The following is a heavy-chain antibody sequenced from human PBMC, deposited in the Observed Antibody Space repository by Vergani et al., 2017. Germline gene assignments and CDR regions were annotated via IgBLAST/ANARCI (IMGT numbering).Heavy chain of an antibody. D-gene: IGHD1-26*01. Sequence: QVTLKESGPVLVKPTETLTLTCTVSGFSLSNARMCVSWIRQPPGKALEWLALIDWDDDKYYSTSLKTRLTISKDTSKNQVVLTMTNMDPVDTATYYCARVIEREGGFDYWGQGTLVTVSS. V-gene: IGHV2-70*01. J-gene: IGHJ4*02. CDR3: ARVIEREGGFDY. CDR2: IDWDDDK. CDR1: GFSLSNARMC.